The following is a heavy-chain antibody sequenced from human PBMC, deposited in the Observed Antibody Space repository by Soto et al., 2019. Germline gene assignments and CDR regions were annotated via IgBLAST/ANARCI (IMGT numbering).Heavy chain of an antibody. Sequence: GGSLRLSCSASGFTFSSYAMHWVRQAPGKGLEYVSASSSNGGSTYYADSVKGRFTISRDNSKNTLYLQMSSLRAEDTAVYYCVKEEREDDFWSGGYYYGMDVWGQGTTVTVSS. J-gene: IGHJ6*02. CDR1: GFTFSSYA. CDR2: SSSNGGST. V-gene: IGHV3-64D*06. CDR3: VKEEREDDFWSGGYYYGMDV. D-gene: IGHD3-3*01.